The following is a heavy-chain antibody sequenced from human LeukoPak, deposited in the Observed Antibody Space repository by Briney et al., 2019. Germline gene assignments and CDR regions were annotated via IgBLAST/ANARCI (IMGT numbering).Heavy chain of an antibody. CDR2: ISGSGGST. CDR1: GFTFSSYA. J-gene: IGHJ4*02. CDR3: ATPFYYYDSDFDY. D-gene: IGHD3-22*01. V-gene: IGHV3-23*01. Sequence: GGSLRLSCAASGFTFSSYAMSWVRQAPGKGLEWVSAISGSGGSTYYADSVKGRFSISRDNSKNTLYLQMNSLRAEDTAVYYCATPFYYYDSDFDYWGQGTLVTVSS.